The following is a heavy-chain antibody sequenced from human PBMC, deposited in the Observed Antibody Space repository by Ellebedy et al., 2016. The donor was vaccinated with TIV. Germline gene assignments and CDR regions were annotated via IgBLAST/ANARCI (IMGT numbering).Heavy chain of an antibody. D-gene: IGHD2-15*01. Sequence: SVKVSXXASGGTFSSYAISWVRQAPGQGLEWMGGIIPIFGTANYAQKFQGRVTITADESTSTAYMELSSLRSEDTAVYYCARGYCSGGSCYSPLMYYYYYGMDVWGQGTTVTVSS. V-gene: IGHV1-69*13. J-gene: IGHJ6*02. CDR2: IIPIFGTA. CDR1: GGTFSSYA. CDR3: ARGYCSGGSCYSPLMYYYYYGMDV.